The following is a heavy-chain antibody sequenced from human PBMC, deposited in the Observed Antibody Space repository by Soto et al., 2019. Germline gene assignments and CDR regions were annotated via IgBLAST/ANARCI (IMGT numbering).Heavy chain of an antibody. Sequence: QVQLVQSGAEVKKPGASVKVSCKASGYTFTSYGISWVRQAPGQGLEWMGWISAYNGNTNYAQKLQRRVTMTTDTSSSTAEMELRSLRSDDTAVYYCARDEYDFWLGYHGEIRDYCFDYWGQGTLVTVAS. J-gene: IGHJ4*02. CDR2: ISAYNGNT. D-gene: IGHD3-3*01. CDR1: GYTFTSYG. CDR3: ARDEYDFWLGYHGEIRDYCFDY. V-gene: IGHV1-18*01.